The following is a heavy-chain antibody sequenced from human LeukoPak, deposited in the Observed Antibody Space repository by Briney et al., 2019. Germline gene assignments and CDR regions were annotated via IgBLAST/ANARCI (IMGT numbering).Heavy chain of an antibody. J-gene: IGHJ3*02. D-gene: IGHD3-22*01. CDR3: ARDSSGYYPNDAFDI. Sequence: NPSETLSLTCAVYGGSFSGYYWSWIRQPPGKGLEWIGEINHSGSTNYNPSLKSRVTISVDTSKNPFSLKLSSVTAADTAVYYCARDSSGYYPNDAFDIWGQGTMVTVSS. CDR1: GGSFSGYY. CDR2: INHSGST. V-gene: IGHV4-34*01.